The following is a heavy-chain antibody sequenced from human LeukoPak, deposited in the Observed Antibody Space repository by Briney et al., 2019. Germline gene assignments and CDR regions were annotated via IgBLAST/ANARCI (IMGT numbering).Heavy chain of an antibody. J-gene: IGHJ6*03. V-gene: IGHV3-23*01. D-gene: IGHD2-21*01. Sequence: EGSLRLSCAISGLTFHNYAMTWVRQAPGKGLEWVSTIVGDSSKTYYADSVKGRFTISRDNSNYMLFLHMNNLRAEDTAIYYCAKQPYNYYYLDVWGKGTTVTVSS. CDR1: GLTFHNYA. CDR3: AKQPYNYYYLDV. CDR2: IVGDSSKT.